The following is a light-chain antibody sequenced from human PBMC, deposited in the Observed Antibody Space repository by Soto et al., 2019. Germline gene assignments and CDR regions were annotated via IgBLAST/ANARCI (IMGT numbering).Light chain of an antibody. CDR1: QSITNW. J-gene: IGKJ1*01. V-gene: IGKV1-5*01. CDR3: HQYGSSPAT. CDR2: DAA. Sequence: IQVTQSPSTLSASVGDSVAITCRASQSITNWLAWYQHKPGKAPKLLIYDAASLESGVPSRFSGSGSGTDFTLTISRLEPEDFAVYYCHQYGSSPATFGQGTKVAIK.